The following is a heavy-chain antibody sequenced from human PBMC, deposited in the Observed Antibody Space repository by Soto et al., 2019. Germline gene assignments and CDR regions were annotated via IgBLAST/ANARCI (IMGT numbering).Heavy chain of an antibody. D-gene: IGHD3-9*01. V-gene: IGHV1-18*01. CDR3: ARYDILTGYYGPLWGAFDI. J-gene: IGHJ3*02. CDR2: IRAYNGNT. Sequence: QVQLVQSGAEVKKPGASVKVSCKASGYTFTSYGISWVRQAPGQGLEWMGWIRAYNGNTNYAQKLQGRVTMTTDTSTSTAYMELRSLRSDDTAVYYCARYDILTGYYGPLWGAFDIWGQGTMVTVSS. CDR1: GYTFTSYG.